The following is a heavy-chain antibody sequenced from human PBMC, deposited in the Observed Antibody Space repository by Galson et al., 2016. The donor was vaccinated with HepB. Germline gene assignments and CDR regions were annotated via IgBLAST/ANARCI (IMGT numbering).Heavy chain of an antibody. CDR2: TYHTSNWYS. J-gene: IGHJ4*02. CDR1: GDSVSSKSAA. V-gene: IGHV6-1*01. D-gene: IGHD2-15*01. Sequence: CAISGDSVSSKSAAWNWIRHSPSRGLEWLGRTYHTSNWYSDYAVSVKSRITINPDTSKYQFSLQLNSVTPEDTAVYYCARGHLVVPFSFYFDYWGQGSLVTVSS. CDR3: ARGHLVVPFSFYFDY.